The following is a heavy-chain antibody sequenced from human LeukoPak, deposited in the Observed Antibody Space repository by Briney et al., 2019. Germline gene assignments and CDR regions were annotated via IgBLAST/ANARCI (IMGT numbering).Heavy chain of an antibody. V-gene: IGHV1-24*01. CDR2: FDPEDGET. Sequence: ASVKVSCKVSGYTLTELSMHWVRQAPGKGLERMGGFDPEDGETIYAQKFQGRVTMTEDTSTDTAYMELSSLRSEDTAVYYCAAGSSGGQDWYFDLWGRGTLVTVSS. CDR1: GYTLTELS. J-gene: IGHJ2*01. CDR3: AAGSSGGQDWYFDL. D-gene: IGHD2-15*01.